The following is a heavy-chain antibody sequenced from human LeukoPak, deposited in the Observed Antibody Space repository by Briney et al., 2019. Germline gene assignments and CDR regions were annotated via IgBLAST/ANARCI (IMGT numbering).Heavy chain of an antibody. CDR3: ARSIYCSGGSCYGEFDY. J-gene: IGHJ4*02. CDR1: GYIFTSYG. V-gene: IGHV1-18*01. D-gene: IGHD2-15*01. CDR2: ISAYNGNT. Sequence: ASMKVSCKASGYIFTSYGISWVRQAPGQGLEWMGWISAYNGNTNYAQKLQGRVTMTTDTSTSTAYMELRSLRSDDTAVYYCARSIYCSGGSCYGEFDYWDQGTLVTVSS.